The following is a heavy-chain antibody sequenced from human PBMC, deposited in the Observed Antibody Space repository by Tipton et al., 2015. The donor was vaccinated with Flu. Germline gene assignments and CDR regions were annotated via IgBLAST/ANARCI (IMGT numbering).Heavy chain of an antibody. CDR1: SGSISSYY. CDR3: ARRDFSNYVSEPKNWFDF. V-gene: IGHV4-4*07. D-gene: IGHD4-11*01. J-gene: IGHJ5*01. CDR2: VYIGGRT. Sequence: GLVKPSETLSLSCSVSSGSISSYYWSWIRQPAGKGLEWIGRVYIGGRTNYNPSLKSRVTMSVDLFKNQISLRLSSVTAADTAVYFCARRDFSNYVSEPKNWFDFWGQGTLVTVSS.